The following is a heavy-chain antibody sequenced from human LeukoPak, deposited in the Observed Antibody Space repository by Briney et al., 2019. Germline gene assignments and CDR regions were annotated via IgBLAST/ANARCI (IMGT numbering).Heavy chain of an antibody. Sequence: GRSLRLSCAASGFTFSSYGMHWVRQAPGKGLEGVAVISYDGSNKYYADSVKGRFTISRDNSKNTLYLQMNSLRAEDTAVYYCAKRGSYGYYYFDYWGQGTLVTVSS. D-gene: IGHD5-18*01. CDR2: ISYDGSNK. V-gene: IGHV3-30*18. CDR3: AKRGSYGYYYFDY. J-gene: IGHJ4*02. CDR1: GFTFSSYG.